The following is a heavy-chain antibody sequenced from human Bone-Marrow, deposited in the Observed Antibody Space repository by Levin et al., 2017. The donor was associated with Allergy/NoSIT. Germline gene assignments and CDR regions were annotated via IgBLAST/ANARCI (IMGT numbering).Heavy chain of an antibody. V-gene: IGHV3-53*01. CDR1: GFTVSSNY. J-gene: IGHJ6*02. D-gene: IGHD5-18*01. CDR2: IYSGGST. CDR3: ASQGVTAMVYYYYGMDV. Sequence: ASVKVSCAASGFTVSSNYMSWVRQAPGKGLEWVSVIYSGGSTYYADSVKGRFTISRDNSKNTLYLQMNSLRAEDTAVYYCASQGVTAMVYYYYGMDVWGQGTTVTVSS.